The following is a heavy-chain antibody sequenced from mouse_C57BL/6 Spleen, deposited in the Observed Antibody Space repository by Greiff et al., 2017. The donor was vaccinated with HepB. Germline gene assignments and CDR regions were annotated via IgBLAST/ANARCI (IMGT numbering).Heavy chain of an antibody. CDR2: IDPEDGET. D-gene: IGHD2-4*01. CDR3: ARGDYSLYYAMDY. CDR1: GFNIKDYY. Sequence: DVKLQESGAELVKPGASVKLSCTASGFNIKDYYMHWVKQRTEQGLEWIGRIDPEDGETKYAPKFQGKATITADTSSNTAYLQLSSLTSEDTAVNYCARGDYSLYYAMDYWGQGTSVTVSS. V-gene: IGHV14-2*01. J-gene: IGHJ4*01.